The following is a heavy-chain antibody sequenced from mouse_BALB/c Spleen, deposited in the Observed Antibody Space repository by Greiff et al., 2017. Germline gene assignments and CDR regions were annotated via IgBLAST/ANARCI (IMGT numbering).Heavy chain of an antibody. V-gene: IGHV5-6-3*01. CDR2: INSNGGST. CDR3: ARDLTMITTWYFDV. CDR1: GFTFSSYG. Sequence: EVQGVESGGGLVQPGGSLKLSCAASGFTFSSYGMSWVRQTPDKRLELVATINSNGGSTYYQDSVKGRFTISRDNAKNTLYLQMSSLKSEDTTMYYCARDLTMITTWYFDVWGAGTTVTVSS. J-gene: IGHJ1*01. D-gene: IGHD2-4*01.